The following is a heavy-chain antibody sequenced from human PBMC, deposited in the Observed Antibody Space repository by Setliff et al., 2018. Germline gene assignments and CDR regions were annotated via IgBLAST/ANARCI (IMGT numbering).Heavy chain of an antibody. Sequence: GGSLRLSCGASGFTFGSYGIHWVRQAPGKGLEWVAIIWYDGSNQLYADSVKGRFTISRDNSKNMASLQMNSLRAGDTAVYYCARDPFGNPVFDPWGQGTLVTVSS. CDR3: ARDPFGNPVFDP. CDR1: GFTFGSYG. V-gene: IGHV3-33*01. J-gene: IGHJ5*02. D-gene: IGHD3-10*01. CDR2: IWYDGSNQ.